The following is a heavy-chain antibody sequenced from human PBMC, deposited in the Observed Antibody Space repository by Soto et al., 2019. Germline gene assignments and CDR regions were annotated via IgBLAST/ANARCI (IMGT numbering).Heavy chain of an antibody. V-gene: IGHV4-31*03. J-gene: IGHJ4*02. CDR1: GGSIKNGDYY. Sequence: QVQLQESGPGLVKPSETLSLTCTVSGGSIKNGDYYWSWIRQFAGKGLEWIGYIYNNGATYYNPSLKSRVTISVDTSKNQFSLTLSSVTAADTTLYYFARVTREYGDSRFDYWGQGSLVTVSS. D-gene: IGHD2-21*02. CDR3: ARVTREYGDSRFDY. CDR2: IYNNGAT.